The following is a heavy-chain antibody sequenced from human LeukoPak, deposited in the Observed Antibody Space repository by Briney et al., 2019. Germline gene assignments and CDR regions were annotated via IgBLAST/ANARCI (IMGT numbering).Heavy chain of an antibody. J-gene: IGHJ3*02. CDR1: GGSISSYY. D-gene: IGHD2-15*01. CDR3: ARDSSLDCSGGSCYSSDAFDI. Sequence: PPETLSLTCTVSGGSISSYYWSRIRQPAGKGLEWIGRIYTSGSTNYNPSLKSRVTMSVDTSKNQFSLKLSSVTAADTAVYYCARDSSLDCSGGSCYSSDAFDIWGQGTMVTVSS. V-gene: IGHV4-4*07. CDR2: IYTSGST.